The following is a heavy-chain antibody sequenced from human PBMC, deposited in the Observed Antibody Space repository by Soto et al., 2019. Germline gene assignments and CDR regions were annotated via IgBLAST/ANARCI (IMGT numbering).Heavy chain of an antibody. CDR2: IYYSGST. CDR1: GGSISSGDYY. Sequence: SETLSLTCTVSGGSISSGDYYWSWIRQPPGKGLEWIGYIYYSGSTYYNPSLKSRVTISVDTSKNQFSLKLNSVTAADTAVYYCARSNSGYYKWFDPWGQGTLVTVSS. J-gene: IGHJ5*02. CDR3: ARSNSGYYKWFDP. D-gene: IGHD3-22*01. V-gene: IGHV4-30-4*01.